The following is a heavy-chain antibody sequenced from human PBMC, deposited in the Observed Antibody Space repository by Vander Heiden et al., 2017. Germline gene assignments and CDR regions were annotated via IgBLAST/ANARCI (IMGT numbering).Heavy chain of an antibody. D-gene: IGHD3-22*01. CDR2: ISSSSSYI. Sequence: VQLVESGGGLVKPGGSLSLSWSASESPFSSYSMNWVRQAPGKGLEWVSSISSSSSYIYYADSVKGRFTISRDNAKNSLYLQMNSLRAEDTAVYYCARVKYYYDSSGPDYWGQGTLVTVSS. CDR1: ESPFSSYS. CDR3: ARVKYYYDSSGPDY. J-gene: IGHJ4*02. V-gene: IGHV3-21*01.